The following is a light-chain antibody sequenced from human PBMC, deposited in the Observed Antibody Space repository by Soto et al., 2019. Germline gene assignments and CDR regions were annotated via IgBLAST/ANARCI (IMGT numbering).Light chain of an antibody. CDR3: QVWDSGTDHDV. V-gene: IGLV3-21*02. J-gene: IGLJ1*01. CDR2: DDT. CDR1: NIGSKS. Sequence: SYELTQPPALSVAPGQTARMTCVGNNIGSKSVHWYQQKPGQAPVLVVYDDTARPSGIPERFSGSNSGNTATLTISRVEDGDEADYYCQVWDSGTDHDVFGTGTKVTVL.